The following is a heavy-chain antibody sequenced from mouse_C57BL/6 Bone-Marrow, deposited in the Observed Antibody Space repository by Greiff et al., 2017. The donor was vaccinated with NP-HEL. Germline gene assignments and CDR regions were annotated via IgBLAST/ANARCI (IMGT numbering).Heavy chain of an antibody. V-gene: IGHV1-42*01. Sequence: VQLQQSGPELVKPGASVKISCKASGYSFTGYYMNWVKQSPEKSLEWIGEINPSTGGTTYNQKFKAKATLTVDKSSSTAYMQLKSLTSEDSAVYYCARLRLRRRDFDVWGTGTTVTVSS. D-gene: IGHD2-4*01. CDR3: ARLRLRRRDFDV. CDR1: GYSFTGYY. J-gene: IGHJ1*03. CDR2: INPSTGGT.